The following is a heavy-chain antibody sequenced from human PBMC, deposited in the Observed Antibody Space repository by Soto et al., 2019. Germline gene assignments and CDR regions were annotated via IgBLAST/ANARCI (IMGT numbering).Heavy chain of an antibody. CDR3: ARDRPWGLGTATFFHF. V-gene: IGHV4-4*07. Sequence: QVQLQESGPGLVKPSETLSLTCTVSGASISTYYWSWIRQPAGKGLEWIGRVYTSGSTNYNPSLKSRLTMSVDTSKNQFSLKLSSVTAADTAVYYCARDRPWGLGTATFFHFWGQGTLVTVSS. CDR2: VYTSGST. J-gene: IGHJ4*02. D-gene: IGHD1-26*01. CDR1: GASISTYY.